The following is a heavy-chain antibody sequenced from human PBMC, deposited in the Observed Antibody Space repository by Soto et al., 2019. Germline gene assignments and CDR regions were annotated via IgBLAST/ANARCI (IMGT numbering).Heavy chain of an antibody. V-gene: IGHV1-69*06. J-gene: IGHJ4*02. CDR2: IIPIFGTA. Sequence: QVQLVQSGAEVKKPGSSVKVSCKASGGTFSSYAISWVRQAPGQGLEWMGGIIPIFGTANYAQKFQGRVTITADKSTSTAYMELSSLRSADTAVYYCARGRTYYYDSSGYSPFAYWGQGTLVTVSS. CDR3: ARGRTYYYDSSGYSPFAY. CDR1: GGTFSSYA. D-gene: IGHD3-22*01.